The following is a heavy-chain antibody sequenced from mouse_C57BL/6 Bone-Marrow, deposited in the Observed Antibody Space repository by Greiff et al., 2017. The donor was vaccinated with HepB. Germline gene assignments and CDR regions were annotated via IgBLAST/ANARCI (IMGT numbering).Heavy chain of an antibody. V-gene: IGHV2-2*01. Sequence: VQLQQSGPGLVQPSQRLSITCTVSGFSLTSYGVHWVRQSPGKGLEWLGVIWSGGSTDYNAAFISRLSISKDNSKSQVFFKMNSLQADDTAIYYCARFHDYDAWFAYWGQGTLVTVSA. J-gene: IGHJ3*01. CDR2: IWSGGST. D-gene: IGHD2-4*01. CDR3: ARFHDYDAWFAY. CDR1: GFSLTSYG.